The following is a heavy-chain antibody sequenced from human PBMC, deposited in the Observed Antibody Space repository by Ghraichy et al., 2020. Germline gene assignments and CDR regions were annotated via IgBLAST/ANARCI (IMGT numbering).Heavy chain of an antibody. CDR3: ARNGRWGNGSGSYYLDY. J-gene: IGHJ4*02. CDR2: INHSGST. CDR1: GGSFSGYY. Sequence: GSLRLSCAVYGGSFSGYYWSWIRQPPGKGLEWIGEINHSGSTNYNPSLKSRVTISVDTSKNQFSLKLSSVTAADTAVYYCARNGRWGNGSGSYYLDYWGQGTLVTVSS. D-gene: IGHD3-10*01. V-gene: IGHV4-34*01.